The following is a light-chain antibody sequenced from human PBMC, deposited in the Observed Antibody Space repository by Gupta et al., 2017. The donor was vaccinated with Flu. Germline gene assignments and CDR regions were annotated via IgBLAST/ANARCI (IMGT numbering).Light chain of an antibody. J-gene: IGKJ2*01. CDR2: WAS. CDR3: QQFSNTPQALFT. Sequence: GTINCKSSQSLLYSSNNRNYLAWYQKKQGQPPRLLIYWASTLESWVPDRFSGSGSGTDFTLTITSLQAEEVAVYYCQQFSNTPQALFTFGQGTKLEIK. V-gene: IGKV4-1*01. CDR1: QSLLYSSNNRNY.